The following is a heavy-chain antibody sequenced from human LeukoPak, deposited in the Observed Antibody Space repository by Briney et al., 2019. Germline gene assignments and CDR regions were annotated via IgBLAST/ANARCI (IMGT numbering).Heavy chain of an antibody. J-gene: IGHJ5*02. CDR2: INPNSGGT. CDR1: GYTFTGYY. V-gene: IGHV1-2*02. CDR3: ARYEGTDGSGSFNWFDP. Sequence: ASVKVSCKASGYTFTGYYMPLVRQAPGQGLEWMGWINPNSGGTNYAQKFQGRVTMTRDTSISTAYMELSRLRSDDTAVYYCARYEGTDGSGSFNWFDPWGQGTLVTVSS. D-gene: IGHD3-10*01.